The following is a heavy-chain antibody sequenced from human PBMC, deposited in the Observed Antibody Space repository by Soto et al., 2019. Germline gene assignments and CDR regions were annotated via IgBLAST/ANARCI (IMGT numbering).Heavy chain of an antibody. CDR2: ISYDEGNK. CDR3: ARHKMQWLSYSYPMDV. D-gene: IGHD3-22*01. J-gene: IGHJ6*02. CDR1: GFTFSSYA. Sequence: GGSLRLSCAASGFTFSSYAMNWVRQAPGKGLEWLSLISYDEGNKYYADSVKGRFTISRDNSISTAYLQWSSLRASDTAMYFCARHKMQWLSYSYPMDVWGQGTTVTVSS. V-gene: IGHV3-30*03.